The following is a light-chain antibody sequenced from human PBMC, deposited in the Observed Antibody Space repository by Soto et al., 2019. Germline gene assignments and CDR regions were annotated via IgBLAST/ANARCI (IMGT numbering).Light chain of an antibody. CDR2: DVS. V-gene: IGLV2-14*01. CDR1: SSDVGGYNY. CDR3: SSYTSSSTLGV. J-gene: IGLJ1*01. Sequence: QSVLTQPASVSGSSGQAVTISCTGTSSDVGGYNYVSWYQQHPGKAPKLMIYDVSNRPSGVSNRFSGSKSGNTASLTISGLQAEVEADYYCSSYTSSSTLGVFGTGTKVTV.